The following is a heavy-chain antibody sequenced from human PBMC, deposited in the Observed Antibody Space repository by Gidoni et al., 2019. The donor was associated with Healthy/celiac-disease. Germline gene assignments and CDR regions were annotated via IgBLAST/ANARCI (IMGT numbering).Heavy chain of an antibody. J-gene: IGHJ4*02. Sequence: QVQLVQSGAEVKKPGASVTGSCKASGYTFTNYAISWERQAPGQGLEWIGWISGHNGNMNYAQSLQYRVTMTTDTSTSTAYMELRSLKSDDMAVYYCARVRLRLADSSGYPSVFDYWGQGTLVTVSS. CDR2: ISGHNGNM. D-gene: IGHD3-22*01. CDR1: GYTFTNYA. CDR3: ARVRLRLADSSGYPSVFDY. V-gene: IGHV1-18*03.